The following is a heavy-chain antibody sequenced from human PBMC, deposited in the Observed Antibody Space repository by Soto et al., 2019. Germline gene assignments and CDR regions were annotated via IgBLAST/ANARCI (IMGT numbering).Heavy chain of an antibody. CDR2: IIPIFGTA. CDR1: GGTFSSYA. V-gene: IGHV1-69*12. D-gene: IGHD3-10*01. J-gene: IGHJ4*02. Sequence: QVQLVQSGAEVKKPGSSVKVSCKASGGTFSSYAISWVRQAPGQGLEWMGGIIPIFGTANYAQKFQGRVTIAADESTSTADMELSSLRSEDTAVYYWAAPYGSGRYYNGFDYWGQGTLVTVSS. CDR3: AAPYGSGRYYNGFDY.